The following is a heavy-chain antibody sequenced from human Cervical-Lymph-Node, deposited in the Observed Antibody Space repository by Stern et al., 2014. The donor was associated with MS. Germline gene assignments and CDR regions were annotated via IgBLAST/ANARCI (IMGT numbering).Heavy chain of an antibody. CDR1: GYTFTRYA. CDR3: ASRGETTTGYYFDY. Sequence: QVQLVQSGAEVKKPGASVKVSCKASGYTFTRYAIHWVRQAPGQRPEWMGLINAGNGDTKYAQKFQDRVTFTRDTSASTSYMELSSLRSEDTAVYYCASRGETTTGYYFDYWGQGTLVTVSS. V-gene: IGHV1-3*01. CDR2: INAGNGDT. J-gene: IGHJ4*02. D-gene: IGHD4-17*01.